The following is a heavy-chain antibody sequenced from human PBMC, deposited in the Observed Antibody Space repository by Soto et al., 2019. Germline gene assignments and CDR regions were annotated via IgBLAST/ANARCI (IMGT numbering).Heavy chain of an antibody. CDR1: GFTFSTYW. CDR2: INSDGSTT. CDR3: AKDLSWDSSGYLPGPFDY. Sequence: GGSLRHSCAASGFTFSTYWMHWVRQAPGKGLVWVSRINSDGSTTNYADSVKGRFTISRDNSKNTLYLQMNSLRAEDTAVYYCAKDLSWDSSGYLPGPFDYWGQGTLVTVSS. J-gene: IGHJ4*02. D-gene: IGHD3-22*01. V-gene: IGHV3-74*01.